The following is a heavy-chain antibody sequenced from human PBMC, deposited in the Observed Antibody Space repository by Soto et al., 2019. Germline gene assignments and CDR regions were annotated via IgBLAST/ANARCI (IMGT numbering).Heavy chain of an antibody. CDR2: ISYDGSNK. D-gene: IGHD3-10*01. V-gene: IGHV3-30*18. CDR1: GFTFSSYG. CDR3: AKLLLWFGEGYYGMDV. J-gene: IGHJ6*02. Sequence: GGSLRLCCAASGFTFSSYGMHWVRQAPGKGLEWVAVISYDGSNKYYADSVKGRFTISRDNSKNTLYLQMNSLRAEDTAVYYCAKLLLWFGEGYYGMDVWGQATPVTVS.